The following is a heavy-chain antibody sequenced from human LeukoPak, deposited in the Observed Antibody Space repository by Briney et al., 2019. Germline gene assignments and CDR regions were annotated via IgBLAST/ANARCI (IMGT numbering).Heavy chain of an antibody. CDR2: INHSGST. CDR1: GGSFSGYY. D-gene: IGHD2-2*01. CDR3: ARGRRSTDIVVVPAAAATFDP. J-gene: IGHJ5*02. Sequence: SETLSLTCAVYGGSFSGYYWSWLRQPPGKGLEWIGEINHSGSTNYNPSLKSRVTISVDTSKNQFSLKLSSVTAADTAVYYCARGRRSTDIVVVPAAAATFDPWGQGTLVTVSS. V-gene: IGHV4-34*01.